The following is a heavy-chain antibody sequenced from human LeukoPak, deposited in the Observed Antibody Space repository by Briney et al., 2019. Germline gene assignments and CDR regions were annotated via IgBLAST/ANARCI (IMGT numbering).Heavy chain of an antibody. V-gene: IGHV3-20*04. CDR3: AREGYSGYDYHYYYYMDV. CDR1: GFTFDDYG. J-gene: IGHJ6*03. CDR2: INWNGGST. Sequence: PGGSLRLSCAASGFTFDDYGMSWVRQAPGKGLEWVSGINWNGGSTGYADSVKGRFTISRDNAKNSLYLQMNSLRAEDTALYYCAREGYSGYDYHYYYYMDVWGKGTTVTVSS. D-gene: IGHD5-12*01.